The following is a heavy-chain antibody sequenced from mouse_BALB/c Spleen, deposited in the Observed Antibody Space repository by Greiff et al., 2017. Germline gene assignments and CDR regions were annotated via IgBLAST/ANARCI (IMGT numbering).Heavy chain of an antibody. Sequence: QVQLKQSGPSLVQPSQSLSITCTVSGFSLTSYGVHWVRQSPGKGLEWLGVIWRGGSTDYNAAFMSRLSITKDNSKSQVFFKMNSLQADDTAIYYCAKAYYGPYYYAMDYWGQGTSVTVSS. V-gene: IGHV2-5-1*01. CDR1: GFSLTSYG. CDR2: IWRGGST. D-gene: IGHD2-10*01. CDR3: AKAYYGPYYYAMDY. J-gene: IGHJ4*01.